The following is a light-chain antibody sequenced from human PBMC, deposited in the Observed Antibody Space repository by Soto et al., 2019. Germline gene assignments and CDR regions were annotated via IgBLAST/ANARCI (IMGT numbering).Light chain of an antibody. CDR3: LQDINYPWT. J-gene: IGKJ1*01. CDR1: QGIGNA. Sequence: ASQMTQSPSSLSSSVLDIFTISCRASQGIGNALGWYQQKPGKPPKVLIYGASNLQSGVPPRFSGSGSGTDFTLAISSLQPEDSATYYCLQDINYPWTFGQGTKVDIK. CDR2: GAS. V-gene: IGKV1-6*02.